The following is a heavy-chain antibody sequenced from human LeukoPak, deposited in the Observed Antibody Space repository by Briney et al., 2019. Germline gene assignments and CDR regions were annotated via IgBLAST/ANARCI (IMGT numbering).Heavy chain of an antibody. J-gene: IGHJ4*02. D-gene: IGHD3-10*01. CDR1: GFTFSSYS. CDR3: ARLPELPGFGDY. Sequence: PGGSLRLSCAASGFTFSSYSMTWVRQAPGKGLEWISSISSISTYKFYADSVKGRFTISRDDSKNSLYLQMNSLRAEDTAVYYCARLPELPGFGDYWGQGTLVTVSS. V-gene: IGHV3-21*01. CDR2: ISSISTYK.